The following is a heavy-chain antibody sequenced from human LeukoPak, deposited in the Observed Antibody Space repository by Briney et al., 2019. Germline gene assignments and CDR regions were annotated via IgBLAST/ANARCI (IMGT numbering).Heavy chain of an antibody. CDR2: ISSSGTTI. D-gene: IGHD2-8*01. J-gene: IGHJ4*02. CDR3: AREGQKWFPPFDF. CDR1: GFTFSGYS. V-gene: IGHV3-48*04. Sequence: GGSLRLSCAASGFTFSGYSMNWVRLAPGKGLEWVSYISSSGTTIYYADSVKGRFTISRDNAKNSLYLQMNSLRAEDTAVYYCAREGQKWFPPFDFWGQGTLVTVSS.